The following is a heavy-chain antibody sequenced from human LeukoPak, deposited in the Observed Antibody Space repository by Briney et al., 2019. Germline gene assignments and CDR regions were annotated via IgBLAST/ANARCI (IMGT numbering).Heavy chain of an antibody. V-gene: IGHV1-2*04. CDR3: ARSEMATMTINFDY. CDR2: INPNSGGT. J-gene: IGHJ4*02. CDR1: GYTFTGYY. D-gene: IGHD5-24*01. Sequence: GASVKVSCKASGYTFTGYYMHWVRQAPGQGLEWMGWINPNSGGTNYAQKFQGWVTMTRDTSISTAYMELSRLRSDDTAVYYCARSEMATMTINFDYWGQGTLVTVSS.